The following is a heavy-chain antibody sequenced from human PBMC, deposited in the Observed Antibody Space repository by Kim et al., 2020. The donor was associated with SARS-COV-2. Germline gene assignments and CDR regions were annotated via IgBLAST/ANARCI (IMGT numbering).Heavy chain of an antibody. J-gene: IGHJ6*02. D-gene: IGHD2-2*01. CDR1: GFTFSSYG. CDR3: ASTVVPAAYYYGMDV. CDR2: IWYDGSNK. V-gene: IGHV3-33*01. Sequence: GGSLRLSCAASGFTFSSYGMHWVRQAPGKGLEWVAVIWYDGSNKYYADSVKGRFTISRDNSKNTLYLQMNSLRAEDTAVYYCASTVVPAAYYYGMDVWGQGTTVTVSS.